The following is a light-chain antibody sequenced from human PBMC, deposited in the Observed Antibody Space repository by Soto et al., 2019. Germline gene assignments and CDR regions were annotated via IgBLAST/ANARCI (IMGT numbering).Light chain of an antibody. CDR1: QSISNH. CDR2: AAS. CDR3: QQANSFPLT. Sequence: DIQMAQSPSALSGSLEDRAIITCRASQSISNHLNWYQQKPGKAPKLLIYAASSLQSGVPSRFSGSGSGTDFTLTISSLQPEEFATYYCQQANSFPLTFGGGTKVDIK. J-gene: IGKJ4*01. V-gene: IGKV1-39*01.